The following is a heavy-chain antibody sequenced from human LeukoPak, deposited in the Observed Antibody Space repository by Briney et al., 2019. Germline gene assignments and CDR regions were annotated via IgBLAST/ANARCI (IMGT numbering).Heavy chain of an antibody. Sequence: SSPTLVKPTQTLTLTCTFSGFSLTTGGVAVGWIRQPPGKALEWLALIYGNDDKRYSPSLKSRLTISKDTSKNQVVLTMTNMDPVDTATYYCAHRVSSGFDYWGQGTLVTVSS. D-gene: IGHD6-25*01. CDR2: IYGNDDK. V-gene: IGHV2-5*01. CDR1: GFSLTTGGVA. CDR3: AHRVSSGFDY. J-gene: IGHJ4*02.